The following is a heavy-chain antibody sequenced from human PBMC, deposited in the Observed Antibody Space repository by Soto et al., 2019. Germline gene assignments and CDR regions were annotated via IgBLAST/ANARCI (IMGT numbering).Heavy chain of an antibody. D-gene: IGHD4-17*01. CDR2: IIPIFGTA. J-gene: IGHJ6*02. CDR3: ARRYGGNSGQYYYNYYGMDV. CDR1: GGTFSSYA. Sequence: ASVKVSCKASGGTFSSYAISWVRQAPGQGLEWMGGIIPIFGTANYAQKFQGRVTITADESTSTAYMELSSLRSEDTAVYYCARRYGGNSGQYYYNYYGMDVWGQGTTVTVSS. V-gene: IGHV1-69*13.